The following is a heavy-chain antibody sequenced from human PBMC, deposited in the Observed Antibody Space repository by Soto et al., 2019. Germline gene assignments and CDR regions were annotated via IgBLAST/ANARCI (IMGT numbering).Heavy chain of an antibody. D-gene: IGHD3-16*01. CDR2: IKQDGSEK. V-gene: IGHV3-7*01. CDR3: ARGSTFAHYYYYYMDV. J-gene: IGHJ6*03. CDR1: GFTFSSYW. Sequence: GGSLRLSCAASGFTFSSYWMSWVRQAPGKGLEWVANIKQDGSEKYYVDSVKGRFTISRDNAKNSLYLQMNSLRAEDTAVYYCARGSTFAHYYYYYMDVWGKGTAVTVSS.